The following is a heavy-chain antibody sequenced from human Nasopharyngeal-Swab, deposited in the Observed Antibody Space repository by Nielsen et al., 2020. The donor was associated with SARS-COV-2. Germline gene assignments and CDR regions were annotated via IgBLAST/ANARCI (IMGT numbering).Heavy chain of an antibody. Sequence: SETLSLTFAAYGGSFSGYYWSWIRQPPGKGLEWIGEINHSGSTNYNPSLKSRVTISVDTSKNQFSLKLSSVTAADTAVYYCARSRVWYGRDYWGQGTLVTVSS. D-gene: IGHD6-13*01. CDR2: INHSGST. J-gene: IGHJ4*02. CDR3: ARSRVWYGRDY. CDR1: GGSFSGYY. V-gene: IGHV4-34*01.